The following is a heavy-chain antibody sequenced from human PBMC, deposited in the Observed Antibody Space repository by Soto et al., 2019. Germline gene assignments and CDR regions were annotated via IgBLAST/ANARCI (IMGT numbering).Heavy chain of an antibody. D-gene: IGHD5-18*01. Sequence: QAHLEQSGTEVKNPGASVKVSCKASGYAFTNYYMHWVRQTPGQGLEWVGVINPIDASTRYTQKFQDRVTLTTDTSTRTAYLELSSLKSDDTAVYYCARKGYTYRKSGLDVWGQGTTVIVSS. CDR3: ARKGYTYRKSGLDV. J-gene: IGHJ6*02. V-gene: IGHV1-46*01. CDR1: GYAFTNYY. CDR2: INPIDAST.